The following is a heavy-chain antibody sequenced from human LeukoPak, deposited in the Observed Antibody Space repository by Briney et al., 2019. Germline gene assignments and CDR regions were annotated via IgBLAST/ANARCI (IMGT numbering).Heavy chain of an antibody. V-gene: IGHV3-74*01. CDR3: ARAYGDYYGMDV. Sequence: GGSLRLSCVASGFTFSSYWMHWVRQAPGKGLVWVSRINSDGSSTSYADSVKGRFTISRDNAKNTLYLQMNSLRAEDTAVYYCARAYGDYYGMDVWGQGTTVTVSS. CDR2: INSDGSST. CDR1: GFTFSSYW. J-gene: IGHJ6*02. D-gene: IGHD4-17*01.